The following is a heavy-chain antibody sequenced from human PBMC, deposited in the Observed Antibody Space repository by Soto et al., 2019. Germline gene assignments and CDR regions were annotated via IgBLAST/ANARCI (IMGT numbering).Heavy chain of an antibody. V-gene: IGHV1-3*01. CDR2: INAGNGNT. CDR3: ARSTMITFGGMGY. Sequence: QVQLVQSGAEVKKPGASVKVSCKASGYTFTSYAMHWVRQAPGQRLEWMGWINAGNGNTKYSQKFQGRVTITRDTSASTAYKELSSLRSEDTAVYYWARSTMITFGGMGYWGQGTLVTVSS. CDR1: GYTFTSYA. D-gene: IGHD3-16*01. J-gene: IGHJ4*02.